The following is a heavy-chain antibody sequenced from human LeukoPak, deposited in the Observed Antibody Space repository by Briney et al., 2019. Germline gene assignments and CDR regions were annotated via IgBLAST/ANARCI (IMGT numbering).Heavy chain of an antibody. CDR1: GFTFSSYW. D-gene: IGHD3-10*01. V-gene: IGHV3-7*04. CDR2: IKQDGSAK. J-gene: IGHJ4*02. Sequence: GGSLRLSCAASGFTFSSYWMAWVRQAPGKGLEWVANIKQDGSAKSYVGSVRGRFTISRDNAKTSLELQMNSLRVEDTAVYYCARDRGGILDFWGQGTLVTVSS. CDR3: ARDRGGILDF.